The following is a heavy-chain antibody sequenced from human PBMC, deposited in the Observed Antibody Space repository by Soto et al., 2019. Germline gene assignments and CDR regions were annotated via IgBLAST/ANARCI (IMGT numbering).Heavy chain of an antibody. CDR2: ISSSSSYT. CDR1: GFTFSSYS. CDR3: AKVGSWSRYFAWGLDYFDY. V-gene: IGHV3-21*01. D-gene: IGHD3-9*01. Sequence: PGGSLTLSCAASGFTFSSYSMNWVRQAPGEGLERVSSISSSSSYTYYAHSVKGRFTISRDNAKNSLYLQLNSLRAENTSLYYCAKVGSWSRYFAWGLDYFDYFGQGTLVTVSS. J-gene: IGHJ4*02.